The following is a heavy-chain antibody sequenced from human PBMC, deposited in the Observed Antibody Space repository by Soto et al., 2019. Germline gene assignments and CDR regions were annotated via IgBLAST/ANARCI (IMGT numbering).Heavy chain of an antibody. CDR2: ISYDGSNK. Sequence: QVQLVECGGGVVQPGRSLRLSCAASGFTFSSYAMHWVRQAPGKGLEWVAVISYDGSNKYYADSVKGRFTISRDNSKNTLYLQMNSLRAEDTAVYYCARDPGGTDFAEWTYYFDYWGPGTLVTVSS. CDR3: ARDPGGTDFAEWTYYFDY. V-gene: IGHV3-30-3*01. CDR1: GFTFSSYA. J-gene: IGHJ4*02. D-gene: IGHD3-3*01.